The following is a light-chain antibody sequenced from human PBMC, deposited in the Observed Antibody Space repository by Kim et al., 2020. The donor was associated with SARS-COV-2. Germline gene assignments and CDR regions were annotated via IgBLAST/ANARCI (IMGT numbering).Light chain of an antibody. Sequence: GALGQTARITCGGNNIGSKNVHWYQQKPGQAPVLVIYRDSNRPSGIPERFSGSNSGNTATLTISRAQAGDEADYYCQVWDSSTWVFGGGTQLTVL. J-gene: IGLJ3*02. CDR2: RDS. CDR3: QVWDSSTWV. CDR1: NIGSKN. V-gene: IGLV3-9*01.